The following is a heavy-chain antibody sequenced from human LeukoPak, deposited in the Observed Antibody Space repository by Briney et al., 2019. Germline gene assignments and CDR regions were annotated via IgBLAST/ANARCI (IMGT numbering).Heavy chain of an antibody. D-gene: IGHD3-10*01. CDR3: VRRALLVLGYLPV. V-gene: IGHV4-59*08. CDR2: INYSLGT. CDR1: GGSTASQY. J-gene: IGHJ6*01. Sequence: PETLSLTCTVSGGSTASQYTNWVRQPPGKRLEWIEYINYSLGTKYNPSLKSRVTFSPDSSKTQFYLKLSSVTAADTAVYYCVRRALLVLGYLPVWREGTTVSVFS.